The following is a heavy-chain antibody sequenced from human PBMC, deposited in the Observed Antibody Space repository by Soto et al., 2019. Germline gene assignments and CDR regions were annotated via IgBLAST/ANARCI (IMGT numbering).Heavy chain of an antibody. Sequence: LETLSLTCTVSGGSISSYYWSWIRQPPGKGLEWIGYIYYSGSTNYNPSLKSRVTISVDTSKNQFSLKLSSVTAADTAVYYCARAYYGSGSYPRYYYGMDVWGQGTTVTVSS. CDR3: ARAYYGSGSYPRYYYGMDV. CDR1: GGSISSYY. V-gene: IGHV4-59*01. J-gene: IGHJ6*02. D-gene: IGHD3-10*01. CDR2: IYYSGST.